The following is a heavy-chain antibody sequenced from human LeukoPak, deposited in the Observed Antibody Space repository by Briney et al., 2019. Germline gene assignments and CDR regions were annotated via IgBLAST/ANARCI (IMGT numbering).Heavy chain of an antibody. CDR2: ISWNSGSI. CDR1: GFTFDDYA. D-gene: IGHD6-6*01. Sequence: PGGSLRLSCAASGFTFDDYAMHWVRQAPGKGLEWVSGISWNSGSIGYADSVKGRFTISRDNAKNSLYLQINSLRADDTALYYCAKDIGSSSGRGFDYWGQGTLVTVSS. CDR3: AKDIGSSSGRGFDY. J-gene: IGHJ4*02. V-gene: IGHV3-9*01.